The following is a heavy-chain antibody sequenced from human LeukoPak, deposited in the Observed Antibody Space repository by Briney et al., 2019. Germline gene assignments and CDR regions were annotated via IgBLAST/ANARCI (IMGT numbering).Heavy chain of an antibody. CDR2: IIPIFGTA. V-gene: IGHV1-69*13. D-gene: IGHD2-15*01. J-gene: IGHJ6*02. CDR3: ASAVAGDYYYGMDV. CDR1: GYTLTELS. Sequence: ASVKVSCKVSGYTLTELSMHWVRQAPGQGLEWMGGIIPIFGTANYAQKFQGRVTITADESTSTAYMELSSLRSEDTAVYYCASAVAGDYYYGMDVWGQGTTVTVSS.